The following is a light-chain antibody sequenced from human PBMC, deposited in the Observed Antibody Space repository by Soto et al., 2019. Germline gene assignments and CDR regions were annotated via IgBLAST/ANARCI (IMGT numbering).Light chain of an antibody. Sequence: DIQMTQSPSTLSASVGERVTITCRASQSVSNWLAWYQQKPVKAPKVLIYDFSSLYRGVPSRFSGSGSGTEFILTISSLQPDDFATYYCQQYNSYPWTFGQGTKVDIK. CDR1: QSVSNW. V-gene: IGKV1-5*01. CDR2: DFS. J-gene: IGKJ1*01. CDR3: QQYNSYPWT.